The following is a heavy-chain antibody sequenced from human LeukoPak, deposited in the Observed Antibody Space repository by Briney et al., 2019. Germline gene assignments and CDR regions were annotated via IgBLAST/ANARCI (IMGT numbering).Heavy chain of an antibody. Sequence: SETLSLTCTVSGGSISSWGYYWSWIRQHPGKGLEWIGYIYYSGSTYYNPSLKSRVTISVGTSKNQFSLKLSSVTATDTAVYYGARHVAILGDFVYWGQGTLVTVSS. CDR1: GGSISSWGYY. CDR2: IYYSGST. CDR3: ARHVAILGDFVY. D-gene: IGHD3-16*01. V-gene: IGHV4-31*03. J-gene: IGHJ4*02.